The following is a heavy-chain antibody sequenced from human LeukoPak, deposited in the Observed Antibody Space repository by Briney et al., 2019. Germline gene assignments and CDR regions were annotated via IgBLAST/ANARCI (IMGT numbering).Heavy chain of an antibody. Sequence: GGSLRLSCAASGFTFSDYYMGWIPPGPGKGLEWVLYISSSGSTIYYADSVKGRFTISRDNAKNSLYLQMNSLRAEDTAVYYCARDRGYYDYVWGSYRLLDYWGQGTLVTVSS. V-gene: IGHV3-11*01. D-gene: IGHD3-16*02. CDR1: GFTFSDYY. CDR3: ARDRGYYDYVWGSYRLLDY. CDR2: ISSSGSTI. J-gene: IGHJ4*02.